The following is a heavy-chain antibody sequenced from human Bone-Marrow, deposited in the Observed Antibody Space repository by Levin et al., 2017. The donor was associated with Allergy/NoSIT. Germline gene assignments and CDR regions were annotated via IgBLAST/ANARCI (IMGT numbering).Heavy chain of an antibody. CDR1: GGSISKYY. J-gene: IGHJ6*02. D-gene: IGHD1-26*01. Sequence: KTSETLSLTCSVSGGSISKYYWTWIRQPPGKGLQWLGHIYHSGSASDSGSASYNPSLKSRVTISLDTSNTQFSLKLTSVTAADTAVYYCARDYPVGPLIYYFGMDVWGQGTTVTVSS. CDR2: IYHSGSASDSGSA. CDR3: ARDYPVGPLIYYFGMDV. V-gene: IGHV4-59*01.